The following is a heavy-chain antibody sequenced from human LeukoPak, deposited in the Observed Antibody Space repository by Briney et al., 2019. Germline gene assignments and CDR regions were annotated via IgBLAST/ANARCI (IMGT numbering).Heavy chain of an antibody. V-gene: IGHV4-34*01. CDR3: ARGDGASYYYYMDV. J-gene: IGHJ6*03. CDR1: GGSFSGYY. Sequence: SETLSLTCAVYGGSFSGYYWSWIRQPPGKGLEWIGEINHSGSTNYNPSLKSRVTISVDTSKNQFSLKLSSVTAADTAVYYCARGDGASYYYYMDVWGKGTTVTVSS. D-gene: IGHD3-10*01. CDR2: INHSGST.